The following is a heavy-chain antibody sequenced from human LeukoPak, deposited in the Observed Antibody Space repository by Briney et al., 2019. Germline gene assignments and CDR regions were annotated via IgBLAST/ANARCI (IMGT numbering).Heavy chain of an antibody. CDR1: GFTFSSYS. Sequence: TGGSLRLSCAASGFTFSSYSINWVRQAPGKGLEWVSSISSSSSYIYYADSVKGRFTISRDNAKNSLYLQMNSLRAEDTAVYYCARDRGFGREDWFDPWGQGTLVTVSS. J-gene: IGHJ5*02. V-gene: IGHV3-21*01. D-gene: IGHD3-10*01. CDR3: ARDRGFGREDWFDP. CDR2: ISSSSSYI.